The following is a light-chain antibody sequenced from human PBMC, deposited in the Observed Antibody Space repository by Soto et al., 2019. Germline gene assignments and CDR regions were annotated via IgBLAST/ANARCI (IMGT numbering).Light chain of an antibody. Sequence: QLVLTQPASVSGSPGQSITISCTGTSSDIGGYDYVSWYQQYPGKAPKLMIYDVSNRPSGVSDRFSGSKSANTASLTISGLQAEDEADYYCNSYTTSSSLYVFGTGTKLTVL. CDR3: NSYTTSSSLYV. CDR1: SSDIGGYDY. J-gene: IGLJ1*01. CDR2: DVS. V-gene: IGLV2-14*01.